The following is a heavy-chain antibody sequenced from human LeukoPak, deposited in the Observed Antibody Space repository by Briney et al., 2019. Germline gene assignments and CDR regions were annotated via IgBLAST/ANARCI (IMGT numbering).Heavy chain of an antibody. Sequence: SETLSLTCTVSGGSVSSGSYYWSWIRQPPGKGLEWIGYIYYRGSTNYNPSLKSRVTISVDKSKNQFSLKLSSVTAADTAVYYCARDRSNWNDVPDYYYYGMDVWGQGTTVTVSS. CDR2: IYYRGST. V-gene: IGHV4-61*01. CDR3: ARDRSNWNDVPDYYYYGMDV. D-gene: IGHD1-20*01. J-gene: IGHJ6*02. CDR1: GGSVSSGSYY.